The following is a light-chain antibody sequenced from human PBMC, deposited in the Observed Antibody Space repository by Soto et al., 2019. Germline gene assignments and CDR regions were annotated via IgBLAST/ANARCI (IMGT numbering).Light chain of an antibody. Sequence: EIVMTQSPATLSVSPGERATLSCRASQSVSSNLAWYQQKPGQAPRLLIYGASTRATGSTARFSGSGSGTEFTLTISSLQSEDFAVYYCQQYNNWPQTFGQGTRLEIK. J-gene: IGKJ5*01. CDR3: QQYNNWPQT. CDR1: QSVSSN. V-gene: IGKV3-15*01. CDR2: GAS.